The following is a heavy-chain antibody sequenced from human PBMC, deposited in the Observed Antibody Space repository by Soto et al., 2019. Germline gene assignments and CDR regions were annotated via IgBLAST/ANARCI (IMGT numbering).Heavy chain of an antibody. V-gene: IGHV3-23*01. D-gene: IGHD2-15*01. CDR1: GFTFGSYA. Sequence: EVQLLESGGGLVQPGGSLRLSCAASGFTFGSYAMSWVRQAPGKGLEWVSVISGSADTTYYAESVKGRFTISRDNSKNTLYLQMNSLRAEDTAVYYCAKDGCSSGNCYANFDSWGQGTLVTVSS. CDR3: AKDGCSSGNCYANFDS. J-gene: IGHJ4*02. CDR2: ISGSADTT.